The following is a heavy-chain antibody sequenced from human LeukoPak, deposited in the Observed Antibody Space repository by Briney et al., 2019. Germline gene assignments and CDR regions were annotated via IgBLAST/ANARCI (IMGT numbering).Heavy chain of an antibody. V-gene: IGHV1-2*02. CDR1: GYTFTGYY. J-gene: IGHJ4*02. D-gene: IGHD3-16*01. Sequence: ASVKVSCKASGYTFTGYYMHWVRQAPGQGLEWMGWINPNGGDTKFAREFQGRVTMTRDTSISTAYMGLSRLRSEDTAVYYCATQRGSYLWGTDFDYWGQGTLVTVSS. CDR2: INPNGGDT. CDR3: ATQRGSYLWGTDFDY.